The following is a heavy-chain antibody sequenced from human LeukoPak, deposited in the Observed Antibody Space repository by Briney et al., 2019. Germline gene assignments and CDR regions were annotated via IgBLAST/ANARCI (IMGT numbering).Heavy chain of an antibody. J-gene: IGHJ4*02. CDR1: GFTFSSYA. CDR2: ISGSGGST. CDR3: AKDMDTAMVFDY. Sequence: GRPLRLSCAASGFTFSSYAMSWVRQAPGKGLEWVSAISGSGGSTYYADSVKGRFTISRDNSKNTLYLQMNSLRAEDTAVYYCAKDMDTAMVFDYWGQGTLVTVSS. D-gene: IGHD5-18*01. V-gene: IGHV3-23*01.